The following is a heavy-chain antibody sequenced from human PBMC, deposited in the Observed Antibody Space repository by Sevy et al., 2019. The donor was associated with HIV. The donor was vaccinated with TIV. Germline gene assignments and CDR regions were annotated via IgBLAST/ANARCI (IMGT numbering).Heavy chain of an antibody. Sequence: GGSLRRSCADSGFNFSSYTMNWVRQAPGKGLEWVSSISSTGNYIYYADSLKGRLSISRDNAKHSLYLQMNSLRAEDTAVYYCARGSHDYGDYDRDVGFDYWGQGTLVTVSS. V-gene: IGHV3-21*01. J-gene: IGHJ4*02. CDR3: ARGSHDYGDYDRDVGFDY. CDR2: ISSTGNYI. D-gene: IGHD4-17*01. CDR1: GFNFSSYT.